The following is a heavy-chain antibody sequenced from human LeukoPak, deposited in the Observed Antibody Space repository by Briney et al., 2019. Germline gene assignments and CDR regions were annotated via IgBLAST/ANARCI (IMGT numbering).Heavy chain of an antibody. D-gene: IGHD6-13*01. Sequence: PSETLSLTCTVSGGSISRSTYYWGWIRQPPGQGLEWIGSIYYSGSTYYNPSLKSRVTISVDTSMNQFSLKLSPVTAADTAVYYCESIAAAGNEWGQGTLVTVSS. CDR1: GGSISRSTYY. J-gene: IGHJ4*02. CDR2: IYYSGST. CDR3: ESIAAAGNE. V-gene: IGHV4-39*01.